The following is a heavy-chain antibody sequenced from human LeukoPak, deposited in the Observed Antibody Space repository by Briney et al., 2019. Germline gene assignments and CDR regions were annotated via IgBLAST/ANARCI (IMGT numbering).Heavy chain of an antibody. CDR2: ISYDGSNK. CDR3: AKSYCSGGSCYSVHDAFDI. V-gene: IGHV3-30*18. Sequence: GRSLRLSCAASGFTFGSYGMHWVRQAPGKGLEWVAVISYDGSNKYYADSVKGRFTISRDNAKNSLYLQMNSLRVEDTALYYCAKSYCSGGSCYSVHDAFDIWGQGTMVTVSS. J-gene: IGHJ3*02. CDR1: GFTFGSYG. D-gene: IGHD2-15*01.